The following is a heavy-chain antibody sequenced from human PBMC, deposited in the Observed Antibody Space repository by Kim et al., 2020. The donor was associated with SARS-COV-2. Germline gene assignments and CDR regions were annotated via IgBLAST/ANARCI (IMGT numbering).Heavy chain of an antibody. V-gene: IGHV1-69*13. J-gene: IGHJ6*02. Sequence: SVKVSCKASGGTFSSYAISWVRQAPGQGLEWMGGIIPIFGTANYAQKFQGRVTITADESTSTAYMELSSLRSEDTAVYYCARDGFGGLRFLEWLPTPSRPLGPVWGQGTTVTVSS. CDR2: IIPIFGTA. D-gene: IGHD3-3*01. CDR1: GGTFSSYA. CDR3: ARDGFGGLRFLEWLPTPSRPLGPV.